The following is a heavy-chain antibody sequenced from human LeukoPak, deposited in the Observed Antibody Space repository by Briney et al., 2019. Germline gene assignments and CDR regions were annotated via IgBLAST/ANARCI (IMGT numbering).Heavy chain of an antibody. CDR2: FDPEDGET. V-gene: IGHV1-24*01. CDR3: ATRRWELPTYYFDY. CDR1: GYTLTELS. D-gene: IGHD1-26*01. Sequence: GASVKVSCKVSGYTLTELSMHWVRQAPGKGLEWMGGFDPEDGETIYAQRFQGRVTMTEDTSTDTAYMELSSLGSEDTAVYYCATRRWELPTYYFDYWGQGTLVTVSS. J-gene: IGHJ4*02.